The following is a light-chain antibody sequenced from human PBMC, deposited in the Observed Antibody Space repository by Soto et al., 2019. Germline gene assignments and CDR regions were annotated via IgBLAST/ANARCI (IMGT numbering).Light chain of an antibody. CDR1: SSNIGSNT. Sequence: QSVLTQPPSASGTPGQRVTISCSGSSSNIGSNTVNWYQQLPGTAPKLLIYSNNQLPSGVPDRVSGSKSGTSASLAISGLQSEDEADYYCAAWDDSLNGYVFGTGTKLTVL. CDR2: SNN. CDR3: AAWDDSLNGYV. J-gene: IGLJ1*01. V-gene: IGLV1-44*01.